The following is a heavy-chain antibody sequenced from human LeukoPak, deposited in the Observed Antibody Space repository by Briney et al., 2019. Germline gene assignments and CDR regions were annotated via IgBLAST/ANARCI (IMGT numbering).Heavy chain of an antibody. CDR1: GFTFSSYA. J-gene: IGHJ5*02. CDR2: ISGSGGST. CDR3: AKGGPVAGNKHLNWFDP. D-gene: IGHD6-19*01. Sequence: GGSLRLSRAASGFTFSSYAMSWVRQAPGKGLEWVSAISGSGGSTYYADSVKGRFTISRDNSKNTLYLQMNSLRAEDTAVYYCAKGGPVAGNKHLNWFDPWGQGTLVTVSS. V-gene: IGHV3-23*01.